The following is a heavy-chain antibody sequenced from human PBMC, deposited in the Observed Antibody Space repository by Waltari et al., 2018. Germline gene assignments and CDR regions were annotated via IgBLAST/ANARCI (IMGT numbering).Heavy chain of an antibody. D-gene: IGHD3-22*01. CDR1: GYSISSGYY. CDR3: ASFYYYDSSGSNDAFDI. V-gene: IGHV4-38-2*01. Sequence: QVQLQESGPGLVKPSETLSLTCAVSGYSISSGYYWGWIRQPPGKGLEWLGSIYHSGSTYYNPSLKSRGTISVDTSKNQFSLKLSSVTAADTAVYYCASFYYYDSSGSNDAFDIWGQGTMVTVSS. J-gene: IGHJ3*02. CDR2: IYHSGST.